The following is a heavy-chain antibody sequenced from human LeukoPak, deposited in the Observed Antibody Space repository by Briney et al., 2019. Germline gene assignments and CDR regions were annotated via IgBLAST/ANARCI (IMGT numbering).Heavy chain of an antibody. CDR1: GGSISSSSAY. J-gene: IGHJ3*02. Sequence: PSETLSLTCTVSGGSISSSSAYWGWIRQPPGKGLEWIGSIYYSKNTYYNPSLKSRVTISVDTSKNQFSLKLSSVTAADTAVYYCASPYDIAVAGTYAFDIWGQGTMVTVSS. D-gene: IGHD6-19*01. CDR3: ASPYDIAVAGTYAFDI. CDR2: IYYSKNT. V-gene: IGHV4-39*01.